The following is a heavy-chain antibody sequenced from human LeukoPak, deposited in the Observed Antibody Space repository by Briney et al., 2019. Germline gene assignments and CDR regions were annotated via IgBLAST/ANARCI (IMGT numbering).Heavy chain of an antibody. CDR1: GFSLSTSGGG. CDR3: AHSFDYYSNYLTEFDY. V-gene: IGHV2-5*02. CDR2: IYWDDDK. J-gene: IGHJ4*02. D-gene: IGHD4-11*01. Sequence: SGPTLVKPTQTLTLTCTFSGFSLSTSGGGVGWIRQPPGKALEWLALIYWDDDKRYSPSLKSRLTITKDTSKNQVVLTMTNMDPVDTATYYCAHSFDYYSNYLTEFDYWGQGTLVTVSS.